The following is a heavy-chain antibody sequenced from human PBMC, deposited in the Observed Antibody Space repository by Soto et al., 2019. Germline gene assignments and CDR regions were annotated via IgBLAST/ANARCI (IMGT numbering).Heavy chain of an antibody. J-gene: IGHJ6*02. D-gene: IGHD3-3*01. V-gene: IGHV3-23*01. Sequence: VGSLRLSCAASGFTFSSYAMSWVRQAPGKGLEWVSAISGSGGSTYYADSVKGRFTISRDNSKNTLYLQMNSLRAEDTAVYYCANGAKRRGIYYDFWSGHARMDVWGQGTTVTVSS. CDR2: ISGSGGST. CDR1: GFTFSSYA. CDR3: ANGAKRRGIYYDFWSGHARMDV.